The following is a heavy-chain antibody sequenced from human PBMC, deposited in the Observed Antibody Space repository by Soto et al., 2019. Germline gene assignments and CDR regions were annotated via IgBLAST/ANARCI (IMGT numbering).Heavy chain of an antibody. V-gene: IGHV3-74*03. CDR2: INGDGSDT. D-gene: IGHD4-17*01. CDR1: GFDFSNYW. CDR3: ARDQTTCDWFDA. Sequence: EVQLVESGGGLVQPGGSLRLSCGASGFDFSNYWMHLVRQAPGKGLVWVSRINGDGSDTKYADSVQGRFTISRDNARNTVSLQMNSLRADDTAVYYCARDQTTCDWFDAWGQGALVTVSS. J-gene: IGHJ5*02.